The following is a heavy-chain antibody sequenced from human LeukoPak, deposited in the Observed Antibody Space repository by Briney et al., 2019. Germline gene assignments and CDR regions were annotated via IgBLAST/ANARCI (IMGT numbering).Heavy chain of an antibody. V-gene: IGHV4-34*01. CDR3: ARAYTSIDAFDI. D-gene: IGHD2-2*02. CDR1: GGSFSGYY. J-gene: IGHJ3*02. CDR2: IKHSGST. Sequence: PSETLSLTCAVYGGSFSGYYWSWIRQPPGKGLEWIGEIKHSGSTNYNPSLKSRVTISVDTSRNQFSLKLSSVTAADTAVYYCARAYTSIDAFDIWGQGTMVTVSS.